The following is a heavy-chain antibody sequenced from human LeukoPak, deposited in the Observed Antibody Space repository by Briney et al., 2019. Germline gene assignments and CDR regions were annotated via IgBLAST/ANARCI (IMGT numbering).Heavy chain of an antibody. J-gene: IGHJ3*02. CDR3: ARGPVTRFEI. CDR2: IYSGGTS. CDR1: GFTVSSNY. Sequence: GGSLRLSCAASGFTVSSNYMSWVRQAPGKGLEWVSVIYSGGTSYYADSVKGRFTISRDNSNNTLYLQMNSLRAEDTAVYYCARGPVTRFEIWGQGTMVTVSS. D-gene: IGHD4-17*01. V-gene: IGHV3-53*01.